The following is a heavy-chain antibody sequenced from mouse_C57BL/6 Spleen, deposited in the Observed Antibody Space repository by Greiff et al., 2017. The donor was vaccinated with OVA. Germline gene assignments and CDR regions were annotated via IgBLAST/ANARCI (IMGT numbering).Heavy chain of an antibody. CDR1: GYSFTDYN. CDR3: SRYSNYGGYFDY. D-gene: IGHD2-5*01. J-gene: IGHJ2*01. CDR2: INPNYGTT. Sequence: VQLQQSGPELVKPGASVKISCKASGYSFTDYNMNWVKQSHGKSLEWIGVINPNYGTTSYNQKFKGKATLTVDQSSSTAYLQLNSLTSEDSAVYYCSRYSNYGGYFDYWGQGTTLTVSS. V-gene: IGHV1-39*01.